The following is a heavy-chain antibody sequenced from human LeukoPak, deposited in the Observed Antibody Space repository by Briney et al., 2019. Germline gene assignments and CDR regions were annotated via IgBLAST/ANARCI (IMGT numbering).Heavy chain of an antibody. Sequence: GGSLRLSCVVSGFTFSSYAMSWVRQAPGKGLEWVAVISYDGSNKYYADSVKGRFTISRDNSKNTLYLQMNSLRAEDTAVYYCAKDDYDFWSGYYTGRSVDYWGQGTLVTVSS. CDR2: ISYDGSNK. J-gene: IGHJ4*02. CDR3: AKDDYDFWSGYYTGRSVDY. D-gene: IGHD3-3*01. V-gene: IGHV3-30*18. CDR1: GFTFSSYA.